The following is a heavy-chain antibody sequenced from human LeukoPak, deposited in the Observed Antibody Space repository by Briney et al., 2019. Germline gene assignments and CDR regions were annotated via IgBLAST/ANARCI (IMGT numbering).Heavy chain of an antibody. J-gene: IGHJ3*02. CDR1: GFTFDDYA. CDR2: ISWDGGST. CDR3: AKARRIQLWSDDAFDI. Sequence: TGGSLRLSCAASGFTFDDYAMHWVRQAPGKGLEWVSLISWDGGSTYYADSVKGRFTISRDNSKTSLYLQMNSLRAEDTALYYCAKARRIQLWSDDAFDIWGQGTMVTVSS. D-gene: IGHD5-18*01. V-gene: IGHV3-43D*03.